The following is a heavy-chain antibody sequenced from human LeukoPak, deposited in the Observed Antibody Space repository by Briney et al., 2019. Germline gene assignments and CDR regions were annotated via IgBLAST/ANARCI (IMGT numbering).Heavy chain of an antibody. J-gene: IGHJ6*02. CDR3: ARSGYSSSWVLSGMDV. V-gene: IGHV4-59*01. D-gene: IGHD6-13*01. CDR2: IYYSGST. CDR1: GGSISSYY. Sequence: SETLSLTCTVSGGSISSYYWSWIRQPPGKGLEWIGYIYYSGSTNYNPSLKSRVTISVDTSKNQFSLKLSSVTAADTAVYYCARSGYSSSWVLSGMDVWGQGTTVIVSS.